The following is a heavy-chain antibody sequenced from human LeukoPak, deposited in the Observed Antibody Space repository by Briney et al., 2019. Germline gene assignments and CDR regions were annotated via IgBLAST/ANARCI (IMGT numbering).Heavy chain of an antibody. CDR2: IYSSGIT. CDR1: GGSISSYY. CDR3: ARGRYYYDSSGYYYYYYGMDV. D-gene: IGHD3-22*01. V-gene: IGHV4-4*07. J-gene: IGHJ6*02. Sequence: SSETLSLTCTVSGGSISSYYWSWIRQPAGKGLEWIGRIYSSGITNYNPSLESRVTMSVDTSKNQFSLKLSSVTAADTAVYYCARGRYYYDSSGYYYYYYGMDVWGQGTTVTISS.